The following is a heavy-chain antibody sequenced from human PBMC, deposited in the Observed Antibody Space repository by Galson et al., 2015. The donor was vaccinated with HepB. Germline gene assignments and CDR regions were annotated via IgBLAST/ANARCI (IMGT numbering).Heavy chain of an antibody. CDR2: MNPNSGNT. CDR1: GYTFTSYD. D-gene: IGHD2-15*01. V-gene: IGHV1-8*01. J-gene: IGHJ5*02. Sequence: SVKVSCKASGYTFTSYDINWVRQATGQGLEWMGWMNPNSGNTGYAQKFQGRVTMTRNTSISTAYMELSSLRSEDTAVYYCARAREDCSGGSCYPYGNWFDPWGQGTLVTVSS. CDR3: ARAREDCSGGSCYPYGNWFDP.